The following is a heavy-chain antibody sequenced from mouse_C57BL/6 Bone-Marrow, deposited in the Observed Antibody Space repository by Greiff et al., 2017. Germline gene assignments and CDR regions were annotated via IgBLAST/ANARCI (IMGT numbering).Heavy chain of an antibody. CDR1: GFTFSDYG. CDR3: ARLTGHYFDY. Sequence: VQVVESGGGLVKPGGSLKLSCAASGFTFSDYGMHWVRQAPEKGLEWVAYISSGSSTIYYADTVKGRFTISRDNAKNTLFLQMTSLRSEDTAMYYCARLTGHYFDYWGQGTTLTVSS. V-gene: IGHV5-17*01. D-gene: IGHD4-1*01. J-gene: IGHJ2*01. CDR2: ISSGSSTI.